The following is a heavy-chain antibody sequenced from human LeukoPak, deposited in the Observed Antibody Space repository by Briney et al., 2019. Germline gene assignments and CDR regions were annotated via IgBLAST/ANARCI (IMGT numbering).Heavy chain of an antibody. CDR2: INPNSGGT. D-gene: IGHD1-26*01. V-gene: IGHV1-2*06. CDR1: GYTLTELS. CDR3: ARVAPIVGTTGGALDI. J-gene: IGHJ3*02. Sequence: ASVKVSCKVSGYTLTELSMHWVRQAPGKGLEWMGRINPNSGGTNFAQKFQGRVTMTRDTSVSTAYMELSSLRSDDTAVYYCARVAPIVGTTGGALDIWGQGTMVTVSS.